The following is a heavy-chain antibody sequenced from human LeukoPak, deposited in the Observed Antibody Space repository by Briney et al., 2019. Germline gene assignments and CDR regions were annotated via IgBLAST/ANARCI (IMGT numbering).Heavy chain of an antibody. D-gene: IGHD6-19*01. CDR1: GGSISSSTYY. CDR2: IYYSGST. CDR3: AREGSGWYDNGY. J-gene: IGHJ4*02. Sequence: SETLSLTCTVSGGSISSSTYYWGWIRQPPGKGLEWIGSIYYSGSTYYNPSLKSRVTISVDTSKNQFSLKLSSVTAADTAVYYCAREGSGWYDNGYWGQGTLVTVSS. V-gene: IGHV4-39*07.